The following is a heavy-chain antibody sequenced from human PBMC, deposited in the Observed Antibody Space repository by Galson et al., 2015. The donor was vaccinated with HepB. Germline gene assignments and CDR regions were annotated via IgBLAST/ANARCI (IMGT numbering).Heavy chain of an antibody. D-gene: IGHD2-2*01. V-gene: IGHV3-23*01. J-gene: IGHJ4*02. Sequence: SLRLSCAASGFSFSSYAMSWVRRAPGKGLEWVSAISGSAGATYYADSVKGRFTISRDNSKTTLYLQMDGLRAEDTAVYYCAKDLSFSSRASNFDYWGQGTLVTVSS. CDR1: GFSFSSYA. CDR2: ISGSAGAT. CDR3: AKDLSFSSRASNFDY.